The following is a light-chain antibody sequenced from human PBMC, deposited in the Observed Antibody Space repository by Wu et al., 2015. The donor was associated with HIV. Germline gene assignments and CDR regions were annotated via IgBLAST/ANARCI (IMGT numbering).Light chain of an antibody. J-gene: IGKJ4*01. Sequence: DIVLTQSPATLSLSPGGRATLSCRASQRVSTFVAWYQHRPGQAPRLVIYGASNRATGIPARFSGSGSETDFTLTISSLEPEDFAVYYCQQRSNWPYTFGGGTKVEIK. CDR2: GAS. CDR3: QQRSNWPYT. V-gene: IGKV3-11*01. CDR1: QRVSTF.